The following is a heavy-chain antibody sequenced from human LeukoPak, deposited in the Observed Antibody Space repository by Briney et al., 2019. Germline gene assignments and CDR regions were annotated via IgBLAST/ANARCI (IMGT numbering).Heavy chain of an antibody. J-gene: IGHJ2*01. D-gene: IGHD4-17*01. Sequence: GGSLRLSCAASGFTFSSYAMNWVRRAPGKGLEWVSAIGDSGVNTYYADSVRGRFSISRDNSKNTLFMQMNSLRADDTAIYYCAKSGYGDYVAWYFDLWGRGTLVTVSS. CDR3: AKSGYGDYVAWYFDL. CDR1: GFTFSSYA. CDR2: IGDSGVNT. V-gene: IGHV3-23*01.